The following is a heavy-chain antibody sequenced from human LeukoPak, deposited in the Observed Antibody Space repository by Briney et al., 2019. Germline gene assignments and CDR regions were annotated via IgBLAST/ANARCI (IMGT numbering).Heavy chain of an antibody. D-gene: IGHD4-23*01. CDR1: GFTFSSYS. J-gene: IGHJ4*02. CDR2: ISSSSSTI. CDR3: AKDSFYGGWFDY. Sequence: PGGSLRLSCAASGFTFSSYSMNWVRQAPGKGLEWVSYISSSSSTIYYADSVKGRFTISRDNSKNTLYLQMNSLRAEDTAVYYCAKDSFYGGWFDYWGQGTLVTVSS. V-gene: IGHV3-48*01.